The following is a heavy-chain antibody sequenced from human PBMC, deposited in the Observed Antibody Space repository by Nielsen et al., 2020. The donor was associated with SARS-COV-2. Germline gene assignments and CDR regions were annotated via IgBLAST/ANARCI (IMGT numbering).Heavy chain of an antibody. CDR3: ASEYSGGWYYYFDY. J-gene: IGHJ4*02. Sequence: SETLSLTCAVYGGSFSGYYWSWIRQPPGKGLEWIGEINHSGSTNYNPSLKSRVTISVDTSKNQFSLKLSSVTAADTAIYYCASEYSGGWYYYFDYWGQGTLVTVSS. CDR1: GGSFSGYY. CDR2: INHSGST. V-gene: IGHV4-34*01. D-gene: IGHD6-19*01.